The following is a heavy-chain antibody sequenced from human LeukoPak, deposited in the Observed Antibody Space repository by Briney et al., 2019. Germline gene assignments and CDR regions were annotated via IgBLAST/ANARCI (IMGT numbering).Heavy chain of an antibody. D-gene: IGHD3-22*01. V-gene: IGHV3-21*01. Sequence: PGGSLRLSCAASGFTFSSYSMNWVCQAPGKGLEWVSSISSSGSYIYYADSMQGRFTISRDNSKNSLFLQMNSLRAEDTAVYYCARGLYPDYYVSSGSSPPEHWGQGTLVTVSS. CDR1: GFTFSSYS. CDR3: ARGLYPDYYVSSGSSPPEH. J-gene: IGHJ1*01. CDR2: ISSSGSYI.